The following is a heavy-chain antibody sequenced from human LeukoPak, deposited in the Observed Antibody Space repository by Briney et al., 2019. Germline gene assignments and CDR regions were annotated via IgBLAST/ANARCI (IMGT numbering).Heavy chain of an antibody. CDR2: ISWDGGTT. CDR3: AKDRGYYYGSSAYGSYFDY. Sequence: GGSLRLSCEAPGFTFDDYTMHWVRQSPGKGLEWVSLISWDGGTTYYADSVRGRFTISRDNSKNSLYLQMNSLRTEDTALYYCAKDRGYYYGSSAYGSYFDYWGQGTLVTVSS. V-gene: IGHV3-43*01. CDR1: GFTFDDYT. J-gene: IGHJ4*02. D-gene: IGHD3-22*01.